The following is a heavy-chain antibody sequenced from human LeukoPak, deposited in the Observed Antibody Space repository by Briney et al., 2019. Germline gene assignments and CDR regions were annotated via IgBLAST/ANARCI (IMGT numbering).Heavy chain of an antibody. CDR1: GFSFSSYG. J-gene: IGHJ6*04. CDR2: FSASDGSR. V-gene: IGHV3-23*01. D-gene: IGHD3-10*02. Sequence: GGSLRLSCEASGFSFSSYGMSWVRQAPGEGLEWVSGFSASDGSRYYADSVKGRFTISRDNAKNSLYLQMNSLRAEDTAVYYCAELGITMIGGVWGKGTTVTISS. CDR3: AELGITMIGGV.